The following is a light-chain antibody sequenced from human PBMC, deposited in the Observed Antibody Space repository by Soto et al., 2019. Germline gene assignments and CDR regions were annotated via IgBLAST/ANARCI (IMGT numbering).Light chain of an antibody. CDR2: EVN. J-gene: IGLJ1*01. CDR1: SSDVGGYDY. V-gene: IGLV2-14*01. CDR3: SSYTRTSTYV. Sequence: QSALTQPASVSGSPGQSITISCTGTSSDVGGYDYVSWYQQHPGKAPKVMIYEVNNRPSGVSNRFSGSKSGSTASLTISGLQAEDEADYYCSSYTRTSTYVFGTGTKLTVL.